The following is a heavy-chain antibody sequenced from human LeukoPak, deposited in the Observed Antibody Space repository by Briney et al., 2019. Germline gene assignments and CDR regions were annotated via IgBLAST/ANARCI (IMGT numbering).Heavy chain of an antibody. V-gene: IGHV3-11*01. CDR3: ARKRGLAAASNWFDP. J-gene: IGHJ5*02. CDR1: GFTFSDYY. D-gene: IGHD6-13*01. CDR2: ISSSGSTI. Sequence: GGSLRLSCAASGFTFSDYYMSWIRQAPGKGLEWVSYISSSGSTIYYADSVKGRFTISRDNAKNSLYLQMNSLRAEDTAVYYCARKRGLAAASNWFDPWGQGTLVTVSS.